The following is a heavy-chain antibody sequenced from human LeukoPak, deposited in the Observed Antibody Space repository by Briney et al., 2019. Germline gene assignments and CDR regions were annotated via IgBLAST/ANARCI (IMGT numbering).Heavy chain of an antibody. CDR2: ISGSGSTR. CDR3: VREIDGSALAY. V-gene: IGHV3-48*03. J-gene: IGHJ4*02. Sequence: PGGSLRLSCVASGFTFSFYEMNWVRQAPGKGLEWVSYISGSGSTRYFADSVKGRFTISRDNAKNSLSLQMNSLTAEDTAVYYCVREIDGSALAYGAQGTLVTVSS. CDR1: GFTFSFYE. D-gene: IGHD3-22*01.